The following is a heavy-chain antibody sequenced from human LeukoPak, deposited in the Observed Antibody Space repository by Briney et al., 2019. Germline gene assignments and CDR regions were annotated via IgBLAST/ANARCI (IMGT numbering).Heavy chain of an antibody. CDR1: GYTFTSYG. V-gene: IGHV1-18*01. D-gene: IGHD6-19*01. CDR3: ARDWGAVAGTKWDKNFDY. J-gene: IGHJ4*02. Sequence: ASVKVSCKASGYTFTSYGISWVRQAPGQGLEWMGWISAYNGNTNYAQKLQGRVTMTADTSTSTAYMELRSLRSDDTAVYYCARDWGAVAGTKWDKNFDYWGQGTLVTVSS. CDR2: ISAYNGNT.